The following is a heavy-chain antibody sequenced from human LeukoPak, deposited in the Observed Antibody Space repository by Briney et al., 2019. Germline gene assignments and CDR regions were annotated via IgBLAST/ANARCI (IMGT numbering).Heavy chain of an antibody. CDR3: ARVRGYSYGSDAFDI. V-gene: IGHV4-59*02. CDR2: IYYSGST. CDR1: GGSVSSYY. J-gene: IGHJ3*02. D-gene: IGHD5-18*01. Sequence: SETLSLTCTVSGGSVSSYYWSWIRQPPGKGLQWIGYIYYSGSTNYNPSLKSRVTISVDTSKNQLSLKLSSVTAADTAVFYCARVRGYSYGSDAFDIWGQGTVVTVSS.